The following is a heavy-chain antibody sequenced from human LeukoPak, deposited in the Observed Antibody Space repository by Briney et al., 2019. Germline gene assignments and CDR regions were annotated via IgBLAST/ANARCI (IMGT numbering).Heavy chain of an antibody. CDR3: ARTRWLQQDRGGDY. J-gene: IGHJ4*02. V-gene: IGHV1-69*04. D-gene: IGHD5-24*01. CDR1: GGAFSSYA. Sequence: SVKVSCKASGGAFSSYAISWVRQAPGQGLEWMGRIIPILGIANYAQKFQGRVTITADKPTSTAYMGLSSLRSEDTAVYYCARTRWLQQDRGGDYWGQGTLVTVSS. CDR2: IIPILGIA.